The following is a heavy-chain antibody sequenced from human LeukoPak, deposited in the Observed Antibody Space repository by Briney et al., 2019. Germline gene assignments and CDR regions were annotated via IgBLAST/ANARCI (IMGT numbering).Heavy chain of an antibody. Sequence: GASVKVSCKASGYTFTGYYMHWVRQAPAQGLEWMGWINPNSGGTNYAQKFQGRVTMTRDTSISTAYVELSRLRSDDTAVYYCARVTAAAGHFDYWGQGTLVTVSS. D-gene: IGHD6-13*01. J-gene: IGHJ4*02. V-gene: IGHV1-2*02. CDR1: GYTFTGYY. CDR2: INPNSGGT. CDR3: ARVTAAAGHFDY.